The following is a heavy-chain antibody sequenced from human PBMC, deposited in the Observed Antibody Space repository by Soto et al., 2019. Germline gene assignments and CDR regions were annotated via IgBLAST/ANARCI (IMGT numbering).Heavy chain of an antibody. CDR3: AAGSTVTGWFDP. CDR1: GFTVSDWR. CDR2: ISGSGGST. J-gene: IGHJ5*02. V-gene: IGHV3-23*01. Sequence: SLRLACAASGFTVSDWRMHLVRQAAGKGLEWVSAISGSGGSTYYADSVKGRLTISRDNSKNTLYLQMNSLRAEDTAVYYCAAGSTVTGWFDPWGQGTLVTVYS.